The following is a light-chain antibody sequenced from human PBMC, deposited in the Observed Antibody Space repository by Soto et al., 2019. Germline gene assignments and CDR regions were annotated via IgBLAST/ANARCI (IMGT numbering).Light chain of an antibody. CDR3: KQYENYWT. CDR1: QPISSW. J-gene: IGKJ1*01. V-gene: IGKV1-5*01. Sequence: DIQMTQSPPTLSASVGDRVTITCRASQPISSWLAWYHQKPGKAPKLLIYDASNLESGVPSRFRGSGSGTEFTLTISSLQPEDFGIYYCKQYENYWTFGQGTKVDIK. CDR2: DAS.